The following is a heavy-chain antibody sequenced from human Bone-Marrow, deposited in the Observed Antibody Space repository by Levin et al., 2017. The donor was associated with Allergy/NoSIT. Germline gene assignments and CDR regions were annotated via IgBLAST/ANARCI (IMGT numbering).Heavy chain of an antibody. D-gene: IGHD2-21*02. V-gene: IGHV4-39*01. J-gene: IGHJ3*02. CDR2: ISYSGNS. CDR1: NDYIRSSSYD. CDR3: VRLFGDGGNDAFDI. Sequence: SETLSLICNVSNDYIRSSSYDWGWIRQPPGTGLEWIGTISYSGNSDFNPSLKSRVAMSVETSKSQFSLKLTSVTAADTAVYYCVRLFGDGGNDAFDIWGQGTMVTVSS.